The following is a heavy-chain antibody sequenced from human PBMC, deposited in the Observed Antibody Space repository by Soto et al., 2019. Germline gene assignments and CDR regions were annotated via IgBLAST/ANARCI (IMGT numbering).Heavy chain of an antibody. CDR3: ARAVNIRYYDILTGYSYPQPRYYFDY. D-gene: IGHD3-9*01. Sequence: GGSLRLSCAASGFTFSSYDMHWVRQATGKGLEWVSAIGTAGDTYYPGSVKGRFTISRENAKNSLYLQMNSLRAGDTAVYYCARAVNIRYYDILTGYSYPQPRYYFDYWGQGTLVTVSS. J-gene: IGHJ4*02. CDR1: GFTFSSYD. V-gene: IGHV3-13*01. CDR2: IGTAGDT.